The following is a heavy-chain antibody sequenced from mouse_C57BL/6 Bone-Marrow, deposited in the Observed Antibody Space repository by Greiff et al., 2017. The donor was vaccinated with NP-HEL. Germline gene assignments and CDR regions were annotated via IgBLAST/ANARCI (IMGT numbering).Heavy chain of an antibody. V-gene: IGHV7-3*01. Sequence: EVKLVESGGGLVQPGGSLSLSCAASGFTFTDYYMSWVRQPPGKALEWLGFIRNKANGSTTEYSASVKGRFTISRDNSPSILYLQISAQRDECRVTDHCARYIAFYGSCDYWGKDTTLTVSS. CDR3: ARYIAFYGSCDY. CDR2: IRNKANGSTT. D-gene: IGHD1-1*01. J-gene: IGHJ2*01. CDR1: GFTFTDYY.